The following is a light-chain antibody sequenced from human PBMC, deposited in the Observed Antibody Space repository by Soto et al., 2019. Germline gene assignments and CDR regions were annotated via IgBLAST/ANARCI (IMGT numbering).Light chain of an antibody. CDR1: QSVLYSSNNKNY. CDR3: QQYYSTPLT. Sequence: DIVMTQSPDSLAVSLGERATINCKSSQSVLYSSNNKNYLAWYQQKPGQPPKLLIHWASTRKSAVPDRFSGSGSGTDFTLTISSLQAEDVAVYYSQQYYSTPLTFGGGNKVEIK. J-gene: IGKJ4*01. CDR2: WAS. V-gene: IGKV4-1*01.